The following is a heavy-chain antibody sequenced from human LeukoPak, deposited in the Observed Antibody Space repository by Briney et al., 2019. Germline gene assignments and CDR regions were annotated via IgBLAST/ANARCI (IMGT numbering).Heavy chain of an antibody. Sequence: GESLKISCKGSGYSFTSYGISWVRQAPGQGLEWMGWISAYNGNTNYAQKLQGRVTMTTDTSTSTAYMELRSLRSDDTAVYYCARFQWLANWFDPWGQGTLVTVSS. J-gene: IGHJ5*02. CDR1: GYSFTSYG. V-gene: IGHV1-18*01. CDR3: ARFQWLANWFDP. CDR2: ISAYNGNT. D-gene: IGHD6-19*01.